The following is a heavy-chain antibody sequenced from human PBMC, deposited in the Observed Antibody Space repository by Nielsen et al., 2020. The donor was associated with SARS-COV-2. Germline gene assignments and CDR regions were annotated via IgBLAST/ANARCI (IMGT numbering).Heavy chain of an antibody. V-gene: IGHV4-59*13. CDR2: IFNTGST. CDR1: GGSISSYY. CDR3: ARDRWQQLVPTY. D-gene: IGHD6-13*01. J-gene: IGHJ4*02. Sequence: SETLSLTCTVSGGSISSYYWSWIRHPPGKGLEWIGHIFNTGSTSYNPSLRSRVTILVDTSKNHFSLKLTSVTAADTAVYYCARDRWQQLVPTYWGQGTLVTVSS.